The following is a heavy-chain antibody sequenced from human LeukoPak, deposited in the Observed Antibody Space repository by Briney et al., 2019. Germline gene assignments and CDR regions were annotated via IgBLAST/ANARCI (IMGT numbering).Heavy chain of an antibody. J-gene: IGHJ5*02. CDR2: IIPIFGTA. Sequence: SVKVSCKASGGTFSSYAISWVRQAPGQGLEWMGGIIPIFGTANYAQKFQGRVTITADESTSTAYMELSSLRSEDTAVYYCARDVPYCSSTCCYTLSAPWFDPWGQGTLVTVSS. D-gene: IGHD2-2*02. CDR3: ARDVPYCSSTCCYTLSAPWFDP. V-gene: IGHV1-69*13. CDR1: GGTFSSYA.